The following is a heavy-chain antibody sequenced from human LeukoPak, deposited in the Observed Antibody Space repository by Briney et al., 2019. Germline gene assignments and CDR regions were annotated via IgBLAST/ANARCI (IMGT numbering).Heavy chain of an antibody. CDR1: GFTFSSYS. CDR3: TTGGYTYGGDF. Sequence: GGSLRLSCAASGFTFSSYSMNWVRQAPGKGLEWVGHIKSKTDGGTTDYAAPLKGRFTISRDESKNTLYLQMNSLKTEDTAVYYCTTGGYTYGGDFWGQGTLVTVSS. J-gene: IGHJ4*02. D-gene: IGHD5-18*01. V-gene: IGHV3-15*01. CDR2: IKSKTDGGTT.